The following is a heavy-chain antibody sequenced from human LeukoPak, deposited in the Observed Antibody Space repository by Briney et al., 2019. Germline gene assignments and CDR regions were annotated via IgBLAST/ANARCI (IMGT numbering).Heavy chain of an antibody. CDR2: MNPNSGNT. D-gene: IGHD2-8*01. CDR3: ARVYGLIDY. J-gene: IGHJ4*02. CDR1: GYTFTNYD. Sequence: ASVKVSCKASGYTFTNYDINWVRQATGQGLEWMGWMNPNSGNTGYPQKFQDRVTMTRDTSISTAYMELSSLRSEDTAVYYCARVYGLIDYWGQGTLVTVSS. V-gene: IGHV1-8*01.